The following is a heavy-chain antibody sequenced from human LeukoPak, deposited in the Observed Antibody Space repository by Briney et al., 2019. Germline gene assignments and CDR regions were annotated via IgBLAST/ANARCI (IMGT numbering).Heavy chain of an antibody. V-gene: IGHV4-59*08. CDR1: GDSINSYY. D-gene: IGHD4-11*01. J-gene: IGHJ5*01. CDR3: ARLLHDWFDS. Sequence: KPSETLSLTCTVSGDSINSYYWSWIRQPPGKGLEWLGYIYYRGSANYNPSLKSRVTIPIDTSKNQFSLKLTSVTAADTAVYYCARLLHDWFDSWGQGTLVTVSS. CDR2: IYYRGSA.